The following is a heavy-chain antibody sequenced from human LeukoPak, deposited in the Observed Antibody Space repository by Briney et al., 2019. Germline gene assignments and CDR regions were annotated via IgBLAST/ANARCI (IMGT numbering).Heavy chain of an antibody. Sequence: GGSLRLSCAASGFTFSSYSMNWVRQTPGKGLEWVANIKQDGSEKYYVDSVKGRFSISRDNAKNSLYLQMNSLRAEDTAVYYCARGYDSSGWAYWGQGTLVSVSS. CDR1: GFTFSSYS. D-gene: IGHD3-22*01. J-gene: IGHJ4*02. CDR2: IKQDGSEK. V-gene: IGHV3-7*01. CDR3: ARGYDSSGWAY.